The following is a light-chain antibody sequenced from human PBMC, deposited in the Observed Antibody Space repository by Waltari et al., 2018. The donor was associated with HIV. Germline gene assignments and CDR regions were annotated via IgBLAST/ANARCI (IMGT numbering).Light chain of an antibody. V-gene: IGKV1-9*01. CDR1: LGISSF. CDR3: QGLNVYPRRLF. CDR2: GAS. J-gene: IGKJ4*01. Sequence: IQLTQSPSFLSASVGDRVTITYRASLGISSFLAWYQQKPGKAPKLLIYGASTLQSGVSSRFRGSGSGTEFTLTISSLQPEDFATYFCQGLNVYPRRLFFGGVTKLEVK.